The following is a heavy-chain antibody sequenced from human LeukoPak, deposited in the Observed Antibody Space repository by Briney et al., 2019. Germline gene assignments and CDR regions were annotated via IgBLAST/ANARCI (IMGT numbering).Heavy chain of an antibody. Sequence: PGGSLRLSCEASGFTFSDYYLGWIRQAPGKGLEWISYISGSSSHINYADSVKGRFTISRDNAKNSLYLQMNSLRADDTAVYYCARSGSHDYWGQGTLVTVSS. D-gene: IGHD1-26*01. CDR3: ARSGSHDY. V-gene: IGHV3-11*03. CDR2: ISGSSSHI. CDR1: GFTFSDYY. J-gene: IGHJ4*02.